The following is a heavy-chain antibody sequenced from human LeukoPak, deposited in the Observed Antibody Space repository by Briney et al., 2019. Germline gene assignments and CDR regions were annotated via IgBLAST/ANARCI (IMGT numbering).Heavy chain of an antibody. V-gene: IGHV3-74*01. CDR1: GFTVSSMH. CDR2: INNDGTTT. D-gene: IGHD2-21*02. Sequence: TGGSLRLSCAASGFTVSSMHMVWVRQAPGKGLVWVSRINNDGTTTVYADSVRGRFTISRDNAKNTLYLQMNSLRAEDTAVYYCAGGGVTAPTPYCYYYGMDVWGQGTTVTVPS. CDR3: AGGGVTAPTPYCYYYGMDV. J-gene: IGHJ6*02.